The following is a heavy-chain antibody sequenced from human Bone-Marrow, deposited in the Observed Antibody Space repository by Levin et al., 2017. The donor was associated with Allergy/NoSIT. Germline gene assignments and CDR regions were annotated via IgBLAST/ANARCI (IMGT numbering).Heavy chain of an antibody. CDR3: AKDLNGVIVPAAIRGSSFDY. CDR1: GFTFSNSG. Sequence: QRGESLKISCAASGFTFSNSGMHWVRRAPGKGLEWVAVISYDGNDIYYADSVKGRFTFSRDNSKNTVYLQMNSLRVEDTAVYYCAKDLNGVIVPAAIRGSSFDYWGQGTLVTVSS. CDR2: ISYDGNDI. V-gene: IGHV3-30*18. D-gene: IGHD2-2*01. J-gene: IGHJ4*02.